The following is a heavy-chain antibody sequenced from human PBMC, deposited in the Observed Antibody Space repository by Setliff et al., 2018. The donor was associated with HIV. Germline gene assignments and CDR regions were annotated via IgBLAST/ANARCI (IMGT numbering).Heavy chain of an antibody. V-gene: IGHV4-4*09. CDR1: VDSIITYC. D-gene: IGHD2-2*01. J-gene: IGHJ4*02. CDR2: IYTSGST. Sequence: NPSETLSLTCTVSVDSIITYCWIWIRQPPGKGLEWIGNIYTSGSTNYNPSLKSRVTISVDTSKNQFSLKLSSLTAADTAVYYCARLDCSSRSGFVDYWGPGTPVTVSS. CDR3: ARLDCSSRSGFVDY.